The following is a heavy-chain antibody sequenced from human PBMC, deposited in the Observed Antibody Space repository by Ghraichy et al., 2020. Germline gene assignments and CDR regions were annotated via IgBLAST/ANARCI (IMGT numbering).Heavy chain of an antibody. CDR2: IYYSGST. CDR3: ASPGTVDTATYYYYYGMDV. J-gene: IGHJ6*02. Sequence: SETLSLTCTVSGGSISSSSYYWGWICQPPGKGLEWIGSIYYSGSTYYNPSLKSRVTISVDTSKNQFSLKLSSVTAADTAVYYCASPGTVDTATYYYYYGMDVWGQGTTVTVSS. V-gene: IGHV4-39*01. D-gene: IGHD5-18*01. CDR1: GGSISSSSYY.